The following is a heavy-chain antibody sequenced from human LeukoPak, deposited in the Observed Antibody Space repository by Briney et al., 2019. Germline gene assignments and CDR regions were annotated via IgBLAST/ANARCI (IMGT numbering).Heavy chain of an antibody. Sequence: GESLKISRKGSGYSFTTYWIAWVRQMPGKGLEWMGIIYPRDSDIRYSPPFQGQVTISADKSISTAYLQWNSLKASDTAMYYCARMIGLGEVSPYFDYWGQGSLVTVSS. CDR2: IYPRDSDI. D-gene: IGHD3-16*02. CDR3: ARMIGLGEVSPYFDY. J-gene: IGHJ4*02. CDR1: GYSFTTYW. V-gene: IGHV5-51*01.